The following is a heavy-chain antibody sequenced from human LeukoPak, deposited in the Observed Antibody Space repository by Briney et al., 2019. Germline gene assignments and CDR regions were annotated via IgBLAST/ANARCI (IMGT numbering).Heavy chain of an antibody. V-gene: IGHV4-59*01. J-gene: IGHJ3*02. CDR3: ASGYYDSSGYYAFDI. Sequence: PSETLSLTCTVSGGSISSYYWSWIRQPPGEGLEWIGYIYYSGSTNYNPSLKSRVTISVDTSKNQFSLKLSSVTAADTAVYYCASGYYDSSGYYAFDIWGQGTMVTVSS. D-gene: IGHD3-22*01. CDR2: IYYSGST. CDR1: GGSISSYY.